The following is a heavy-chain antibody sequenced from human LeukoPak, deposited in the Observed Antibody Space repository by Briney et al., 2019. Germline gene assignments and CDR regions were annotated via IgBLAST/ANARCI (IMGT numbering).Heavy chain of an antibody. J-gene: IGHJ4*02. CDR1: GGSISSSSYY. Sequence: SETLSLTCTVSGGSISSSSYYWGWIRQPPGKGLEWIGSIYYSGSTHYNPSLKSRVTISVDTSKNQFSLKLSSVTAADTAVYYCARRGYSSSWPTFDCWGQGTLVTVSS. D-gene: IGHD6-13*01. CDR3: ARRGYSSSWPTFDC. V-gene: IGHV4-39*01. CDR2: IYYSGST.